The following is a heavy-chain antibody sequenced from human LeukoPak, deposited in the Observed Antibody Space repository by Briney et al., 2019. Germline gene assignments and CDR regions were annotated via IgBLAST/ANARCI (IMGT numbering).Heavy chain of an antibody. J-gene: IGHJ4*02. V-gene: IGHV3-23*01. CDR2: ISGSGT. Sequence: GGPLRLSCAASGFSFSSYVMTWVRQAPGKGLEWVSGISGSGTHYADSVKGRFTISRDNSKNMLYLQMDSLRAEDTAVYYCAKGYYDSSGYYPNVASDYWGQGTLVTVSS. CDR3: AKGYYDSSGYYPNVASDY. D-gene: IGHD3-22*01. CDR1: GFSFSSYV.